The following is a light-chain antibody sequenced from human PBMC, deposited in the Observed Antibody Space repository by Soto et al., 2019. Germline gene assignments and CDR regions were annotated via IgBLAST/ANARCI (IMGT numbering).Light chain of an antibody. Sequence: QSALTQSPSASGSPGQSVTISCTGTGSDVGAYKYVSWYQQHPGKAPKLMIYEVSKRPSGVPDRFSGSKSGNTASLTVSGLQAEDEADYCCSSYAGSQHWVFGGGTKVTVL. CDR3: SSYAGSQHWV. V-gene: IGLV2-8*01. CDR1: GSDVGAYKY. J-gene: IGLJ3*02. CDR2: EVS.